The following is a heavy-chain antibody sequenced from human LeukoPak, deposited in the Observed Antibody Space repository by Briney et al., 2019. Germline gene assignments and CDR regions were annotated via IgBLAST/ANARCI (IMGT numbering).Heavy chain of an antibody. CDR2: TYYRSNWNN. V-gene: IGHV6-1*01. J-gene: IGHJ6*02. Sequence: SQTLSLTCAISGDSVSSNSAARNWIRQSPSRGLEWLGRTYYRSNWNNDYAVSVKSRITINPDTSKNQFSLQLNSVTPEDTAVYYCARDKEAKAANFGLDVWGQGTTVIVSS. CDR3: ARDKEAKAANFGLDV. CDR1: GDSVSSNSAA.